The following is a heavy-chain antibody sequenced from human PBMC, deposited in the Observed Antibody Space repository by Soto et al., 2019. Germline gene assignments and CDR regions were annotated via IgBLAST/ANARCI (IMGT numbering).Heavy chain of an antibody. CDR2: IIPLLNTP. J-gene: IGHJ6*02. CDR1: GGTFRSYA. CDR3: ARESSSPNYYYYGMDV. D-gene: IGHD6-6*01. Sequence: QVQLVQSGDEVKKPGSSVKVSCRASGGTFRSYAVSWVRQAPGQGLEWMGVIIPLLNTPKYVQKFQGRVTITADASATTAYMELSSLRSEDTAVYYCARESSSPNYYYYGMDVWGQGTTVTVSS. V-gene: IGHV1-69*01.